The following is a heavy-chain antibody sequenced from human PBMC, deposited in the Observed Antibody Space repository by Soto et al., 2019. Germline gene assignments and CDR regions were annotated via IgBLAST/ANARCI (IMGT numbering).Heavy chain of an antibody. CDR1: GGSINAFF. V-gene: IGHV4-59*01. CDR2: IFYSGST. J-gene: IGHJ6*02. CDR3: ATQTGLYYYGLDV. Sequence: SLTCTVSGGSINAFFWSWVRQPPGKGLESIGYIFYSGSTNYNPSLKSRVTISLDTSKTQFSLNLTSVTAADTAVYYCATQTGLYYYGLDVWGQGTMVTVSS.